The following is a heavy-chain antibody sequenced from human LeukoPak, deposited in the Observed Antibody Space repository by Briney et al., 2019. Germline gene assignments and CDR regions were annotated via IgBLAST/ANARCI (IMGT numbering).Heavy chain of an antibody. J-gene: IGHJ4*02. CDR2: IYYSGST. D-gene: IGHD1-14*01. CDR1: GGSISSYY. V-gene: IGHV4-59*01. Sequence: PSETLSLTCTVSGGSISSYYWSWIRQPPGKGLEWIGYIYYSGSTNYNPSLKSRVTISVDTSKNQFSLKLSSVTAADTAVYYCAKAAPGGYFDYWGQGTLVTVSS. CDR3: AKAAPGGYFDY.